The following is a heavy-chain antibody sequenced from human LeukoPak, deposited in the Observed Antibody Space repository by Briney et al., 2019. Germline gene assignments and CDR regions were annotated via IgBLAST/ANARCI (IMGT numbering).Heavy chain of an antibody. Sequence: SQTLSLTCTVSGGSISSGDYYWSWIRQPPGKGLEWIGYIYYSGSTYYNPSLKSRVTISVDTSKNQFSLKLSSVTAADTAVYYCARDSPLEGATDYWGQGTLVTVSS. CDR3: ARDSPLEGATDY. J-gene: IGHJ4*02. CDR2: IYYSGST. V-gene: IGHV4-30-4*01. D-gene: IGHD1-26*01. CDR1: GGSISSGDYY.